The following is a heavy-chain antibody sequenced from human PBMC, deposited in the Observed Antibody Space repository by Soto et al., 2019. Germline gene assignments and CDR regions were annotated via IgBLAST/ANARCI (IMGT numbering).Heavy chain of an antibody. CDR2: ISAYNGNT. D-gene: IGHD3-10*01. CDR1: GYTFTSYG. J-gene: IGHJ5*02. CDR3: ARDLTMVRGARVDWFDP. Sequence: ASVKVSCKASGYTFTSYGISWVRQAPGQGLEWMGWISAYNGNTNYAQKLQGRVTMTTDTSTSTAYMELRSLRSDDTAVYYCARDLTMVRGARVDWFDPWGQGTLVTVPQ. V-gene: IGHV1-18*01.